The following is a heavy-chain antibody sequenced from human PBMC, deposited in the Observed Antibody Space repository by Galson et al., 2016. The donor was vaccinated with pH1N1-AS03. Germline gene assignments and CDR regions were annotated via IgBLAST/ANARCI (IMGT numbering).Heavy chain of an antibody. Sequence: SLRLSCAASGFTFSTLWMTWVRQAPGKGLEWVANIKQDGSEKYYVDSVKGRFTISRDNAKNSLYLQMNSLGAEDTAVYYCARDSGYCRSTSCRGDAFDIWGQGTMVTVSS. CDR1: GFTFSTLW. D-gene: IGHD2-2*01. J-gene: IGHJ3*02. CDR3: ARDSGYCRSTSCRGDAFDI. CDR2: IKQDGSEK. V-gene: IGHV3-7*03.